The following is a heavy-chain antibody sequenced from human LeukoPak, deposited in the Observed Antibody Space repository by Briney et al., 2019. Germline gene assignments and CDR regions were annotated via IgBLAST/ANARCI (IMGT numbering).Heavy chain of an antibody. CDR3: ARGRYSSGWYHDY. CDR2: IKEDGSEK. Sequence: GGSLRLSCAASGFTFSSYWMSWVRQAPGKGLEWVANIKEDGSEKYYVGSVKGRFTISRDNAKNSLYLQMNSLRAEDTAVYYCARGRYSSGWYHDYWGQGALVTVSS. D-gene: IGHD6-19*01. J-gene: IGHJ4*02. CDR1: GFTFSSYW. V-gene: IGHV3-7*04.